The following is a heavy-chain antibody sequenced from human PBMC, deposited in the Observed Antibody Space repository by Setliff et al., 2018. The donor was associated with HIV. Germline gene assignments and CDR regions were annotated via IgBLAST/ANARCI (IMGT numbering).Heavy chain of an antibody. Sequence: GGSLRLSCAASGFNFDVYGMSWVRQAPGKGLEWVSGINYNADSTGYADSVKGRFTISRDNARNSLYLQMDSLRAEDTALYYCWSGYTSGRWGQGTLVTVSS. J-gene: IGHJ4*02. CDR3: WSGYTSGR. CDR1: GFNFDVYG. D-gene: IGHD6-19*01. CDR2: INYNADST. V-gene: IGHV3-20*04.